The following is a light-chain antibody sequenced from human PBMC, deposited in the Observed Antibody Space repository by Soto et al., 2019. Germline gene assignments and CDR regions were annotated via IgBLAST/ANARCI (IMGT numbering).Light chain of an antibody. Sequence: QSVLTQPASVSGSPGQSITISCTGTSSDVGGYNYVSWYQQHPGKAPKLMIYDVSNRPSGVSNRFSGSKSGNTASLTVSGLQAEDEADYYCSSYAGSNNLGVFGTGTKVTVL. CDR1: SSDVGGYNY. V-gene: IGLV2-14*01. CDR3: SSYAGSNNLGV. CDR2: DVS. J-gene: IGLJ1*01.